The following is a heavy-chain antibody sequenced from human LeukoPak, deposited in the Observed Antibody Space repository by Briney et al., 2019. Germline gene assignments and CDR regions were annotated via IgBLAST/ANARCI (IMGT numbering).Heavy chain of an antibody. D-gene: IGHD5-18*01. CDR2: IYTSVST. CDR3: ARESDGYAVDA. J-gene: IGHJ5*02. CDR1: ARSPSSYY. Sequence: PETLSLTCTIAARSPSSYYWSWIRPPAGQGMEWIGPIYTSVSTNYIPCLKSRVTMSVDTSKTQFSLKLSSVTAADTAVYYCARESDGYAVDAWGRGTLVTVSS. V-gene: IGHV4-4*07.